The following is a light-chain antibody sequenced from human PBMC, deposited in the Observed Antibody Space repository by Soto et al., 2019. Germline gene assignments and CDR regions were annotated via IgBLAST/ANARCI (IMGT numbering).Light chain of an antibody. J-gene: IGKJ3*01. Sequence: VIWMTQSPSLLSASTGDRVTISCRMSQGISIYLAWYQQKPGKAPELLIYSASTLQSGVPSRLSGSGSGTDFTLTISCLQSEDFATYYCQQYYSFPRTFGPGTKVDIK. CDR1: QGISIY. V-gene: IGKV1D-8*01. CDR2: SAS. CDR3: QQYYSFPRT.